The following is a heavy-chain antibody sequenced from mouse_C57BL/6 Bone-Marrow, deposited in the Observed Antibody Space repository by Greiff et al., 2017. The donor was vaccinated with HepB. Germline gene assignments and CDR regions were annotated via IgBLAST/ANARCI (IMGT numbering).Heavy chain of an antibody. CDR2: IDPNSGGT. D-gene: IGHD1-1*01. J-gene: IGHJ2*01. Sequence: QVQLQQPGAELVKPGASVKLSCKASGYTFTSYWMHWVKQRPGRGLEWIGSIDPNSGGTKYNEKFKSKATLTVDKPSSTAYMQLSSLTSEDSSVYYCARQATTTVVPYFDYWGQGTTLTVSS. CDR1: GYTFTSYW. V-gene: IGHV1-72*01. CDR3: ARQATTTVVPYFDY.